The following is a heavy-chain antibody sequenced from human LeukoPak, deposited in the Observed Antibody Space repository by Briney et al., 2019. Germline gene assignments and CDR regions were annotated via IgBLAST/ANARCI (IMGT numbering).Heavy chain of an antibody. CDR2: ISAYNGNT. D-gene: IGHD2-8*01. CDR3: ARDRGNGVCLV. Sequence: ASVKVSCKASGYTFTSYGISWVRQAPGQGLEWMGWISAYNGNTNYAQKLQGRVTMTTDTSTSTAHMELRSLRSDDTAVYYCARDRGNGVCLVWGQGTLVTVSS. V-gene: IGHV1-18*01. CDR1: GYTFTSYG. J-gene: IGHJ4*02.